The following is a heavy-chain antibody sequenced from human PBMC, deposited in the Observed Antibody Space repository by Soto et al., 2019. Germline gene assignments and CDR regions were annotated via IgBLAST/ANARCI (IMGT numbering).Heavy chain of an antibody. CDR2: ISYDGSNK. CDR3: AKGSSGCNDY. Sequence: QVQLVESGGGVVQPGRSLRLSCAASGFTFSSYGMHWVRQAPGKGLEWVAVISYDGSNKYYADSVKGRFTISRDNSKNTLYLQMNSLRADDTAVYYCAKGSSGCNDYWGQGTLVTVSS. CDR1: GFTFSSYG. J-gene: IGHJ4*02. D-gene: IGHD3-22*01. V-gene: IGHV3-30*18.